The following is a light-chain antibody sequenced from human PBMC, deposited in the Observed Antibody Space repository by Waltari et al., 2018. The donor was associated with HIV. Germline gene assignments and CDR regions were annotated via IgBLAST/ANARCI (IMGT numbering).Light chain of an antibody. Sequence: SYEVTQPPSVAVSPGQTPSITCSGYELGDKYTCVYQQKPGHSPLLFIYQENKQPPGIPERFSGSSSGHTATLTISGTLPLDEADYYCQAWGRSTSGVFGRGTKLTVL. J-gene: IGLJ3*02. V-gene: IGLV3-1*01. CDR3: QAWGRSTSGV. CDR2: QEN. CDR1: ELGDKY.